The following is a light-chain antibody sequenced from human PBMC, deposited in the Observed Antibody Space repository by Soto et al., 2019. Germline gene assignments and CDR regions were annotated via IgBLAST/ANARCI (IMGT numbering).Light chain of an antibody. CDR2: WAS. J-gene: IGKJ5*01. CDR1: QIVLYSSNNKNY. CDR3: QQRSNWPLT. Sequence: DIVMTQSPDSLAVSLGERATINCKSSQIVLYSSNNKNYLAWYQQKPGQPPKLLIYWASTRESGVPDRFSGSGSGTDFTLTISSLQAEDVAVYYCQQRSNWPLTFGQGTRLEIK. V-gene: IGKV4-1*01.